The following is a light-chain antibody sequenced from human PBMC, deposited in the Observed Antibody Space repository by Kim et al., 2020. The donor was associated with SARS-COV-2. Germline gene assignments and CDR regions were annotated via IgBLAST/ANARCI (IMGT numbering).Light chain of an antibody. V-gene: IGLV2-14*03. CDR3: SSYRSSNSVV. CDR2: DVD. Sequence: QSALTQPASVSGSPGQSITISCSGTSSDVGGHSYVSWYQHHPGTAPNPMIYDVDKRPSGVSNRFSGSNSGNTASLTISGLQADDEADYYCSSYRSSNSVVFGGGTQLTVL. J-gene: IGLJ2*01. CDR1: SSDVGGHSY.